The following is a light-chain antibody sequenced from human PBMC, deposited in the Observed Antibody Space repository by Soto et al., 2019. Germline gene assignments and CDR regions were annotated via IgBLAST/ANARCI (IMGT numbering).Light chain of an antibody. CDR1: SSNIGGNS. CDR3: GSWDSSLSAYV. Sequence: QSVLTQPPSVSAAPGQKVTISCSGSSSNIGGNSVSWYQQLPGTAPKLLIYDDNKRPSGIPDRFSGSKSGTSATLGITGFQTGDEADYYCGSWDSSLSAYVFGNGTKVPS. J-gene: IGLJ1*01. CDR2: DDN. V-gene: IGLV1-51*01.